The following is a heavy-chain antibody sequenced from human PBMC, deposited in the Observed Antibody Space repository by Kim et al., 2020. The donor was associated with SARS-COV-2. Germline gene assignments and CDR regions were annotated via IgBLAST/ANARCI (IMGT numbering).Heavy chain of an antibody. V-gene: IGHV3-15*01. CDR1: GFTFSNAW. CDR3: TPQTPIGAYYYGSGSYYNVLSDY. J-gene: IGHJ4*02. CDR2: IKSKTDGGTT. Sequence: GGSLRLSCAASGFTFSNAWMSWVRQAPGKGLEWVGRIKSKTDGGTTDYAAPVKGRFTISRDDSKNTLYLQMNSLKTEDTAVYYCTPQTPIGAYYYGSGSYYNVLSDYWGQGTLVTVSS. D-gene: IGHD3-10*01.